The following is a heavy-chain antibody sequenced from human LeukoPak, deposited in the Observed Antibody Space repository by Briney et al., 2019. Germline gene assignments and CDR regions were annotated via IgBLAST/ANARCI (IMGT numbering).Heavy chain of an antibody. CDR3: AREGSITSGPHDAFDI. Sequence: PSEPLSLTCTVSGGSISSYYWSWIRQPAGKGLEWIGRIYTSGSTNYNPSLQSRVTMSVVTSKNQFSLKLSSVTAADTAVYYCAREGSITSGPHDAFDIWGQGTMVTVSS. CDR2: IYTSGST. V-gene: IGHV4-4*07. D-gene: IGHD5-24*01. CDR1: GGSISSYY. J-gene: IGHJ3*02.